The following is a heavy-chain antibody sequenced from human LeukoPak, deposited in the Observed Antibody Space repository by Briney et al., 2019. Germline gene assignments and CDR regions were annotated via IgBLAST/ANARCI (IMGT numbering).Heavy chain of an antibody. CDR2: IHYSGST. CDR3: ARASITGTTGHDAFDI. J-gene: IGHJ3*02. V-gene: IGHV4-59*01. CDR1: GGSISSYY. Sequence: PSETLSLTCTVSGGSISSYYWSWIRQPPGKGLEWIGYIHYSGSTKYNPSLKSRVTISVDTSKNQFSLKLSSVTAADTAVYYCARASITGTTGHDAFDIWGQGTMVTVSS. D-gene: IGHD1-20*01.